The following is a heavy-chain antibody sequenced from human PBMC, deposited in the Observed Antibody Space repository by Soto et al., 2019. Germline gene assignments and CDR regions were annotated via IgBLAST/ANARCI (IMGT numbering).Heavy chain of an antibody. V-gene: IGHV4-34*01. CDR3: ARGSWGYFDS. D-gene: IGHD3-16*01. CDR1: GGSFSGFY. J-gene: IGHJ4*02. Sequence: QVQLQQWGAGLLKPSETLSLTCAVHGGSFSGFYWTWIRQPPGKGLEWIGESYSSGTSYYSTSLESRATISVDSSKNQFSLKLNSVTAADTATYFCARGSWGYFDSWGQGSLVTVSS. CDR2: SYSSGTS.